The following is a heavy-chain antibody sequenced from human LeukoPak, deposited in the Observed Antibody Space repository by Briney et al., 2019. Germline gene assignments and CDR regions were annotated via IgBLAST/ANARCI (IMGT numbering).Heavy chain of an antibody. CDR1: GFTFSSYW. V-gene: IGHV3-74*01. Sequence: PGGSLRLSCVASGFTFSSYWMHWVRQAPGKGLVWVSRINTDGSSTSYADSVKGRFTISRDSAKSTLHLQMNSLRAEDTALYYCAREPPLYSSSSLGDGGQGTLVTVSS. CDR3: AREPPLYSSSSLGD. D-gene: IGHD6-6*01. J-gene: IGHJ4*02. CDR2: INTDGSST.